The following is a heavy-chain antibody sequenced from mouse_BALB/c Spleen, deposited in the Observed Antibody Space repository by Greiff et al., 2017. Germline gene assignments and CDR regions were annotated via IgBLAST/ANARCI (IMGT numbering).Heavy chain of an antibody. CDR3: ARGGFYYDYDRAMDY. J-gene: IGHJ4*01. V-gene: IGHV2-6-7*01. CDR1: GFSLTGYG. CDR2: IWGDGST. Sequence: QVQLKESGPGLVAPSQSLSITCTVSGFSLTGYGVNWVRQPPGKGLEWLGMIWGDGSTDYNSALKSRLSISKDNSKSQVFLKMNSLQTDDTARYYCARGGFYYDYDRAMDYWGQGTSVTVSS. D-gene: IGHD2-4*01.